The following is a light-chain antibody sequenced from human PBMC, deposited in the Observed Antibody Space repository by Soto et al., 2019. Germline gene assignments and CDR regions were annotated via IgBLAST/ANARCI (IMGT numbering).Light chain of an antibody. Sequence: QSVLTQPASVSGSPGQSIAISCTGTSSDVGSGDVVSWYQHYPGKAPQLIIYEGFKRPSGVSSRFSGSKSGNTASLTISGLQAENEAEYYCCSHAGRDTYVFGTGTKVTVL. CDR2: EGF. CDR3: CSHAGRDTYV. V-gene: IGLV2-23*01. J-gene: IGLJ1*01. CDR1: SSDVGSGDV.